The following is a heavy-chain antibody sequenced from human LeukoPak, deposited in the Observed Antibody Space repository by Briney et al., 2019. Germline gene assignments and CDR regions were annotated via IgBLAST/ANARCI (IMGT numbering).Heavy chain of an antibody. Sequence: WGSLRLSCVASGFTFSSHGMNWVRQAPGKGLEWVAGLSHGGDKPYYADSVKGRFTISRDNSKKTVYMQMDSVGAEDTAAYFCAKDSAWIPFDDWGQGTLVTVSS. CDR3: AKDSAWIPFDD. D-gene: IGHD5-18*01. V-gene: IGHV3-23*01. CDR1: GFTFSSHG. CDR2: LSHGGDKP. J-gene: IGHJ4*02.